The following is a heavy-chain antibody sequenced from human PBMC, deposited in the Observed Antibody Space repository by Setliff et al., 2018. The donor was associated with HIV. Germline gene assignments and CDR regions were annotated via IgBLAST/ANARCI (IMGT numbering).Heavy chain of an antibody. CDR1: GGSISSGSYY. J-gene: IGHJ5*02. CDR2: IYTTGST. Sequence: SETLSLTCTVSGGSISSGSYYWTWIRQPAGKGLEWIGHIYTTGSTNYNPSLNSRVTISADISKNEFSLNLRSVTAADTAVYYCARGHSSSSGLDWFDPWGQGTLVTVSS. V-gene: IGHV4-61*09. CDR3: ARGHSSSSGLDWFDP. D-gene: IGHD3-22*01.